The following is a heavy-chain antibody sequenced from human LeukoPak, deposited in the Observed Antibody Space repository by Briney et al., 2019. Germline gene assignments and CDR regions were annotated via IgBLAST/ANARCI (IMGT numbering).Heavy chain of an antibody. V-gene: IGHV1-8*01. J-gene: IGHJ4*02. D-gene: IGHD3-9*01. CDR1: GYTFTTHD. Sequence: PGASVKVSCKASGYTFTTHDLTWVRQATGQGLEWMGWMNPGSGDTAYAQKFQGRVTMTRDTSMSTAYMELSSLGSEDTAIYYCARGLGDYNTDWFPVSGYWGQGTLVTVSS. CDR3: ARGLGDYNTDWFPVSGY. CDR2: MNPGSGDT.